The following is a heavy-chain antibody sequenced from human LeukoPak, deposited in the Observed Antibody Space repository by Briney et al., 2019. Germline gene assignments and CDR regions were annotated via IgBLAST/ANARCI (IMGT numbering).Heavy chain of an antibody. CDR3: ARGDSSTGWWFDP. D-gene: IGHD6-13*01. CDR1: GCMYSRNW. J-gene: IGHJ5*02. V-gene: IGHV3-7*03. Sequence: GGALRLSCPSSGCMYSRNWLSWVRQAAGKGREGVGNINPDGSTKYYVGSGKARFTISRDNAKNSLYLEMNSLRDEDTAVYYCARGDSSTGWWFDPWGQGTRVTVSS. CDR2: INPDGSTK.